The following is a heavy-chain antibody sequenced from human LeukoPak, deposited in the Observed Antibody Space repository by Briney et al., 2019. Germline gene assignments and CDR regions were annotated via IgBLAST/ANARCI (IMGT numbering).Heavy chain of an antibody. J-gene: IGHJ4*02. D-gene: IGHD1-1*01. Sequence: GASVKVSCKASAYTFTGYYMHWVRQAPGQGLEWMGWINPNSGGTSYAQKFQGRVTMTRDTSISTAYMELSRLISDDTAVYYCARDRDWNLDYWGQGTLVTVSS. V-gene: IGHV1-2*02. CDR1: AYTFTGYY. CDR2: INPNSGGT. CDR3: ARDRDWNLDY.